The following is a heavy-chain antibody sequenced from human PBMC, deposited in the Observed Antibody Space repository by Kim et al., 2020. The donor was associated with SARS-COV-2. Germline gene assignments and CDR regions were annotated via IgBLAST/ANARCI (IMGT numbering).Heavy chain of an antibody. CDR3: IIDINATTCEA. Sequence: GGSLRLSCTGSGFTFRNAWMIWVRQAPGKGLEWVGRILSNLGVRTVEYAPPVKGRFTISRDDSQNAVYLQMNSLKTEATAAYYCIIDINATTCEAWGQRTLVTVSS. CDR1: GFTFRNAW. V-gene: IGHV3-15*01. J-gene: IGHJ5*02. CDR2: ILSNLGVRTV. D-gene: IGHD5-12*01.